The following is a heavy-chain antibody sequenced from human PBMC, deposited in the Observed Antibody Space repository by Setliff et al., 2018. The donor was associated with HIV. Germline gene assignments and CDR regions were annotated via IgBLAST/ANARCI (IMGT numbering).Heavy chain of an antibody. J-gene: IGHJ3*01. CDR1: GGSISSYY. CDR3: ARTGYAFDV. Sequence: SETLSLTCTVSGGSISSYYWGWIRQPPGKGPEDIGSIDYSGSTYFNPSLSSRVTISIDTSNNQFSLRLSSVTAADTAVYYCARTGYAFDVWGLGTMVTVSS. CDR2: IDYSGST. V-gene: IGHV4-39*07.